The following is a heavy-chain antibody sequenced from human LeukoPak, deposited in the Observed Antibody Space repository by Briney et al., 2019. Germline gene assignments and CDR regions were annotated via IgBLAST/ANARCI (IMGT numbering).Heavy chain of an antibody. J-gene: IGHJ4*02. CDR3: ARDRIVGAAQPLGY. V-gene: IGHV3-30*02. Sequence: GGSLRLSCAASGFTFSNAWMSWVRQAPGKGLEWVAFIRYDGFNKYYADSVKGRFTISRDNSKNSLYLQMNSLRAEDTALYYCARDRIVGAAQPLGYWGQGTLVTVSS. CDR2: IRYDGFNK. CDR1: GFTFSNAW. D-gene: IGHD1-26*01.